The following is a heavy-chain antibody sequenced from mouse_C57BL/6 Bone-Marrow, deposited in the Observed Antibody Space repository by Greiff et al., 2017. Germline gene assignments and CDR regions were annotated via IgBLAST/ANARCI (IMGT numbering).Heavy chain of an antibody. CDR3: AREDWDWFAY. J-gene: IGHJ3*01. CDR1: GYSITSGYY. CDR2: ISYDGSN. V-gene: IGHV3-6*01. Sequence: DVQLQESGPGLVQPSQSLSLTCSVTGYSITSGYYWNWIRQFPGNKLEWMGYISYDGSNNYNPSLKNRISITRDTSKNQFFLKLNSVTTEDTATYYCAREDWDWFAYWGQGTLVTVSA. D-gene: IGHD4-1*01.